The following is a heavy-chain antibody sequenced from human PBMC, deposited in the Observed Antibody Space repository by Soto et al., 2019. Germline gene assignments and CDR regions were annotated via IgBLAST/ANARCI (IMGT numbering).Heavy chain of an antibody. CDR2: IFHSGNA. Sequence: SETLSLTCTVSGGSMRNVYCSWIRQPPWKRLEWIGFIFHSGNAKYNPSLKSRVTISIDTSKSQFSLSLDSVTAADTAVYFCARAQAPKLPFDYWGLGTLVTVSS. J-gene: IGHJ4*01. D-gene: IGHD2-15*01. CDR3: ARAQAPKLPFDY. CDR1: GGSMRNVY. V-gene: IGHV4-59*01.